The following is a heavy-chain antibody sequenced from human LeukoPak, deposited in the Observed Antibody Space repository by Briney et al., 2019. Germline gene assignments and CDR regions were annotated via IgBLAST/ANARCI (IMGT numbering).Heavy chain of an antibody. D-gene: IGHD3-22*01. Sequence: SVKVSCKASGGTFSSYAISWVRRAPGQGLEWMGRIIPILGIANYAQKFQGRVTITADKSTSTAYMELSSLRSEDTAVYYCARDHFYYYDSSGYYHPAGNWGQGTLVTVSS. V-gene: IGHV1-69*04. CDR2: IIPILGIA. CDR1: GGTFSSYA. J-gene: IGHJ4*02. CDR3: ARDHFYYYDSSGYYHPAGN.